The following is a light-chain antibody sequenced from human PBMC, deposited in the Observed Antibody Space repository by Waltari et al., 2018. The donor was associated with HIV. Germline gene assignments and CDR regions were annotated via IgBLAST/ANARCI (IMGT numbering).Light chain of an antibody. CDR1: QGIANH. CDR3: QKYNSAPYT. CDR2: AAS. J-gene: IGKJ2*01. Sequence: DIQLTQSPSSLSASVGDRVTITCRASQGIANHLTWYQQKPGKVPKLLIYAASTLQSGVPSRFSGGGSETDFTLTISSPQPEDVASYYCQKYNSAPYTFGQGTRLEIK. V-gene: IGKV1-27*01.